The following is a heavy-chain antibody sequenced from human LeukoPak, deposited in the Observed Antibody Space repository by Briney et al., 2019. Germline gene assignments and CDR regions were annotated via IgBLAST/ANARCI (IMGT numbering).Heavy chain of an antibody. CDR1: GGSFSGYY. V-gene: IGHV4-34*01. D-gene: IGHD6-19*01. Sequence: TSETLSLTCAVYGGSFSGYYWSWIRQPPGKGLEWIGEINHSGSTNYNPSLKSRVTISVDTSKNQFSLKLSSVTAADTAVYYCARENSSGWSYYFDYWGQGTLVTVSS. J-gene: IGHJ4*02. CDR3: ARENSSGWSYYFDY. CDR2: INHSGST.